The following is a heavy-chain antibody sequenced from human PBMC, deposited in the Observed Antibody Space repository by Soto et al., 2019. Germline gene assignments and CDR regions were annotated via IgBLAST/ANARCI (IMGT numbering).Heavy chain of an antibody. CDR2: ISAYSGKT. D-gene: IGHD3-16*01. Sequence: QVQLVQSGGEVKNPGASVKVSCKTSGYTFTTYGISWVRQAPGQGLEWVGWISAYSGKTHYAQKFQGKVTMTTDTSTNTAYLELRSLRSDDTAVYYCARDPYLGDHQHWGQGTLVTVSS. CDR1: GYTFTTYG. J-gene: IGHJ1*01. V-gene: IGHV1-18*01. CDR3: ARDPYLGDHQH.